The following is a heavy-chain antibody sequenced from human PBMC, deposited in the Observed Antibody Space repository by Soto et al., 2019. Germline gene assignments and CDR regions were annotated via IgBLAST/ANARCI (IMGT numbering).Heavy chain of an antibody. J-gene: IGHJ5*02. Sequence: VQLQESGPGLVKPSQTLSLTCTVSGGSISSGDYYWRWIRQPPGKGLEWIGYIYYSGSTYYNPSLKSRVTISVDTSKNQFSLNLSSVTAADTAMYYCARAGVATIYPGNNWFDPWGQGTLVTVSS. CDR1: GGSISSGDYY. D-gene: IGHD5-12*01. CDR2: IYYSGST. CDR3: ARAGVATIYPGNNWFDP. V-gene: IGHV4-30-4*01.